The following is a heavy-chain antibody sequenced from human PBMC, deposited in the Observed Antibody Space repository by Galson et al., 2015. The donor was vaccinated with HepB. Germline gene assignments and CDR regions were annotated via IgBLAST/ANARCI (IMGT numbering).Heavy chain of an antibody. CDR2: INTNTGKS. V-gene: IGHV7-4-1*02. CDR3: ARDNVGVRFDP. J-gene: IGHJ5*02. CDR1: GCTFDYNA. D-gene: IGHD1-26*01. Sequence: SVKVSCKASGCTFDYNAINWVRQAPGQGLEWIGWINTNTGKSTYAQGFTGRFVFSLDTSVTTAYVQISSLKAEDTAVYYCARDNVGVRFDPWGQGTLVTVSS.